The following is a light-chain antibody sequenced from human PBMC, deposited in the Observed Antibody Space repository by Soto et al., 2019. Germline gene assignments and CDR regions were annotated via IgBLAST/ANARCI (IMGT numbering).Light chain of an antibody. CDR3: SSYTSSRTYV. CDR1: SSNIGSKT. V-gene: IGLV1-44*01. J-gene: IGLJ1*01. Sequence: QSVLTQPPSASGTPGQRVTISCSGSSSNIGSKTVNWYQQLPGTAPKLLIYSNYQRPSGVPDRFSGSKSGTSASLAISGLQSEDEADYYCSSYTSSRTYVFGTGTKVTVL. CDR2: SNY.